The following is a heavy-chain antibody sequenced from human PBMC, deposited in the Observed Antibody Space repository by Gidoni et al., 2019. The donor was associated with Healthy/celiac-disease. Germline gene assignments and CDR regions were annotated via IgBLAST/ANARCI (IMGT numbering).Heavy chain of an antibody. D-gene: IGHD3-22*01. CDR2: IYHSGST. J-gene: IGHJ4*02. CDR3: ARGEDYYDSSGYYFGSDFDY. CDR1: TCGYY. Sequence: TCGYYWGWIRQPPGKGLEWIGSIYHSGSTYYNPSLKSRVTISVDTSKNQFSLKLSSVTAADTAVYYCARGEDYYDSSGYYFGSDFDYWGQETLVTVSS. V-gene: IGHV4-38-2*02.